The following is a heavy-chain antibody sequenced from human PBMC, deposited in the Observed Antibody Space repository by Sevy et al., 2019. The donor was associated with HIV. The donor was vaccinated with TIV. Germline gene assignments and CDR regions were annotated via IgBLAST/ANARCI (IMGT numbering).Heavy chain of an antibody. CDR2: IKPDGSEK. CDR3: ASKGGSRPKDAFDT. V-gene: IGHV3-7*01. D-gene: IGHD3-10*01. Sequence: GGSLRLSCAASGFSFSWYWMSWVRQTPEKGLEWMANIKPDGSEKNYVDSVKGRFTVSRDNAKNSLYLQMNSLRVEDTAVYYCASKGGSRPKDAFDTWGQGTMVTVSS. J-gene: IGHJ3*02. CDR1: GFSFSWYW.